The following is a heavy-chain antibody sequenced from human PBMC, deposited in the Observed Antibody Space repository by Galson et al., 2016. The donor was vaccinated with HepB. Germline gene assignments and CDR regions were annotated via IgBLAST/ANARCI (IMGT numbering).Heavy chain of an antibody. CDR1: EVTFSSYW. CDR2: IHSDGSRI. CDR3: VPAGSPSRGWVGY. J-gene: IGHJ4*02. V-gene: IGHV3-74*01. D-gene: IGHD1-26*01. Sequence: SLRLSCAASEVTFSSYWMDWVRQAPGKGLVWVSRIHSDGSRIIYADSVKGRFTISRDNAKNTLYLQLNRLRAEDTAVYYCVPAGSPSRGWVGYWGQGTQVTVSS.